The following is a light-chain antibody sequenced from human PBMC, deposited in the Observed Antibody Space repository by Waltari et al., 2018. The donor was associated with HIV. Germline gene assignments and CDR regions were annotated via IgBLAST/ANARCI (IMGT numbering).Light chain of an antibody. CDR1: SSNIGAGYD. CDR2: GNT. Sequence: QSVLTQPPSVSGAPGQRVTISCTGGSSNIGAGYDVHWYQQLPGTAPKLLIYGNTNRPSGAPALFSGSKSGTSASLAITGLQAEDESDYYCQSYDSSLSGVVFGGGTKLTVL. V-gene: IGLV1-40*01. J-gene: IGLJ2*01. CDR3: QSYDSSLSGVV.